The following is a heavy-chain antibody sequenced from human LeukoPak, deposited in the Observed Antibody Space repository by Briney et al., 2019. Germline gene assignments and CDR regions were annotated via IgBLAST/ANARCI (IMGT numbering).Heavy chain of an antibody. D-gene: IGHD6-19*01. J-gene: IGHJ4*02. CDR1: GFTLSTYW. CDR2: IKEDGSKK. V-gene: IGHV3-7*04. Sequence: PGGSLRLSCAASGFTLSTYWMSWVRQGPGKGLEWLANIKEDGSKKYYVDSVKGRFTIYRDNAKNSLYLQMNSLRVEDTGVYHCARARLAVSGNYFENWGQGTLVTVSS. CDR3: ARARLAVSGNYFEN.